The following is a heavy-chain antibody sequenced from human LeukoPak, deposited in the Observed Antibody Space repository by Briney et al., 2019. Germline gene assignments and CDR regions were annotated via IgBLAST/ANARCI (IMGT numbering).Heavy chain of an antibody. CDR3: AKDRVVWISRLGELAVTFDH. Sequence: PGGSLRLSCAASGFIFSGNWMTWVRQAPGKGLEWVATIKADGSEKYYVDSVKGRFSISRDNAKNSLSLQMNNLRGDDTAVYYCAKDRVVWISRLGELAVTFDHWGQGALVTVSS. CDR1: GFIFSGNW. CDR2: IKADGSEK. D-gene: IGHD3-16*01. V-gene: IGHV3-7*03. J-gene: IGHJ4*02.